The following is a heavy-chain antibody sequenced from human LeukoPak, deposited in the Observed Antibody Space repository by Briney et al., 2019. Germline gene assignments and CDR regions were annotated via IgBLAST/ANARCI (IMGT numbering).Heavy chain of an antibody. D-gene: IGHD2-21*02. CDR3: VREAGYCASVCLKSNWFDP. J-gene: IGHJ5*02. Sequence: GGSLRLPCAASGFPFSSHAMSWVRQPPGKGLEWVSAISNGKTYYADSVRGRFTISRDDSKNTVYLQMNSLRDEDTALYYCVREAGYCASVCLKSNWFDPWSQGTLVTVSS. V-gene: IGHV3-23*01. CDR2: ISNGKT. CDR1: GFPFSSHA.